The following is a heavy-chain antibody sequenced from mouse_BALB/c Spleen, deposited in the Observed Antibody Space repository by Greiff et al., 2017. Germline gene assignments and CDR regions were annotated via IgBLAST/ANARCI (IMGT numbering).Heavy chain of an antibody. CDR1: GFNIKDTY. CDR2: IDPANGNT. D-gene: IGHD2-3*01. Sequence: EVKLQESGAELVKPGASVKLSCTASGFNIKDTYMHWVKQRPEQGLEWIGRIDPANGNTKYDPKFQGKATITADTSSNTAYLQLSSLTSEDTAVYYCASHDGYYAMDYWGQGTSVTVSS. V-gene: IGHV14-3*02. CDR3: ASHDGYYAMDY. J-gene: IGHJ4*01.